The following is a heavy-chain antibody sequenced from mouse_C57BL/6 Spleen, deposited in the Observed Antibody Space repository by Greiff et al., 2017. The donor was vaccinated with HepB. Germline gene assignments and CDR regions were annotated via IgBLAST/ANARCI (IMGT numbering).Heavy chain of an antibody. J-gene: IGHJ2*01. V-gene: IGHV1-81*01. CDR1: GYTFTSYG. Sequence: QVQLQQSGAELARPGASVKLSCKASGYTFTSYGISWVKQRTGQGLEWIGEIYHRSGNTYYNEKFKGKATLTADKSSSTAYMELRSLTSEDSAVYFCARPPPYFDYWGQGTTLTVSS. CDR2: IYHRSGNT. CDR3: ARPPPYFDY.